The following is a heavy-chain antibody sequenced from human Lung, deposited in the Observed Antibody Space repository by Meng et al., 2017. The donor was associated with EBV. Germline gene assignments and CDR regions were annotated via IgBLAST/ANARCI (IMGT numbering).Heavy chain of an antibody. D-gene: IGHD4-23*01. V-gene: IGHV4-31*01. CDR1: GGSISIGGYF. Sequence: QVQLQESGPGLVKPSQTLSLTCTFTGGSISIGGYFWSWIRQHPGKGLEWIGYIYYSGSTYYNPSLKSLVTISVDTSKNQFSLKLSSVTAADTAVYYCARARRGGHYFDYWGQGTLVTVSS. CDR2: IYYSGST. J-gene: IGHJ4*02. CDR3: ARARRGGHYFDY.